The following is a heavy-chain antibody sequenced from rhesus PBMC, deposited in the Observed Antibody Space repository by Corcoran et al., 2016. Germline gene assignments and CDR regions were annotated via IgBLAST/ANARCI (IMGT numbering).Heavy chain of an antibody. CDR2: ISNGGGST. Sequence: EVQLVESGGGLVQPGGSLRLSCAASGFTFSSYGMSWVRQAQGKGLELVSYISNGGGSTYSADSVKGRFTISRDNSKNTLSLQMNSLRAEDTAVYYCAKVAGWQWADYWGQGVLVTVSS. J-gene: IGHJ4*01. V-gene: IGHV3S5*01. D-gene: IGHD5-24*01. CDR3: AKVAGWQWADY. CDR1: GFTFSSYG.